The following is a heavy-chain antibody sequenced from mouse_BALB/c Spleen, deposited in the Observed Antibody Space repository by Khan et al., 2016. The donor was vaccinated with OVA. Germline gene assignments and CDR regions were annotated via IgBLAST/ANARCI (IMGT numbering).Heavy chain of an antibody. CDR1: GYIFTSYW. D-gene: IGHD3-2*02. CDR2: IYPGTDNT. Sequence: QVQLKESGAELVRPGASVKLSCKTSGYIFTSYWIHWLKQRSGQGLEWIARIYPGTDNTYYNEKLKDKATLTADKSSSTAYMQLSSLKSEDSAVYFYAREEALYYFDYWGQGTTLTVSS. CDR3: AREEALYYFDY. J-gene: IGHJ2*01. V-gene: IGHV1-76*01.